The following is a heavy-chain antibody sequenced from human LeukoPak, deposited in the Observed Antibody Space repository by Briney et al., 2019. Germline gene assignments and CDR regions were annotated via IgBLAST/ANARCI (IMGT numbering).Heavy chain of an antibody. D-gene: IGHD1-26*01. Sequence: PSETLSLTCTVSGGSISSYYWSWIRQPPGKGLEWIGYIYYSGSTNYNPSLKSRVTISVDTSKNQFSLKLSSVTAADTAVYYCASTRLGGAKVDYWGQGTLVTVSS. CDR1: GGSISSYY. CDR3: ASTRLGGAKVDY. CDR2: IYYSGST. V-gene: IGHV4-59*08. J-gene: IGHJ4*02.